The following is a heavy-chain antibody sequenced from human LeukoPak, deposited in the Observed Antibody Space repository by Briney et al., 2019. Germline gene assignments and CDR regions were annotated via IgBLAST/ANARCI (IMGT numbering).Heavy chain of an antibody. CDR2: ISYDGSNK. Sequence: PGGSLRLSCAASGFTFSSYAMHWVRQAPGKGLEWVAVISYDGSNKYYADSVKGRFTISRDNSKNTLYLQMNSLRAEDTAVYYCAKSRAYYYEKSGPADYWGQGTLATVSS. J-gene: IGHJ4*02. V-gene: IGHV3-30-3*02. D-gene: IGHD3-22*01. CDR1: GFTFSSYA. CDR3: AKSRAYYYEKSGPADY.